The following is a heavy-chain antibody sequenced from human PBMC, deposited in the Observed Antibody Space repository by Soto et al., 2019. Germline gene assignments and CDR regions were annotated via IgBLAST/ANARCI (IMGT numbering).Heavy chain of an antibody. CDR1: GFTFSSYD. Sequence: WGSLRLSCAASGFTFSSYDMHWVRQATGKGLEWVSAIGTAGDTYYPGSVKGRFTISRENAKNSLYLQMNSLRAGDTAVYYCARKGNYGDYDYFDYWGQGTLVTVSS. V-gene: IGHV3-13*01. D-gene: IGHD4-17*01. CDR3: ARKGNYGDYDYFDY. J-gene: IGHJ4*02. CDR2: IGTAGDT.